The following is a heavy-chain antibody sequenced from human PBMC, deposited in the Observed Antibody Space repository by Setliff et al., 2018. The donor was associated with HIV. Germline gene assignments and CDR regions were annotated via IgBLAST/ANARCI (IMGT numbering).Heavy chain of an antibody. CDR1: GASISSHY. D-gene: IGHD3-3*01. CDR2: VDFRGNS. J-gene: IGHJ3*01. Sequence: PSETLSLTCTLSGASISSHYWSWIRQAPGKGLEWVGSVDFRGNSSANPSLKSRLMISVDTSKNRLPLKLTSVTAADTAVYFCARAGYNLWSGYDAFDVWGQGTLVTVSS. CDR3: ARAGYNLWSGYDAFDV. V-gene: IGHV4-59*11.